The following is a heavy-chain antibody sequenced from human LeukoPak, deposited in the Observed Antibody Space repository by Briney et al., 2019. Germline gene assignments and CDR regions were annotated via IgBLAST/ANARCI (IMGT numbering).Heavy chain of an antibody. CDR2: IYYSGST. D-gene: IGHD1-26*01. J-gene: IGHJ1*01. CDR1: GGSISSSSYY. V-gene: IGHV4-39*07. CDR3: ARGLRWELRRGYFQH. Sequence: SETLSLTCTVSGGSISSSSYYWGWIRQPPGKGLEWIGSIYYSGSTYYNPSLKSRVTIPVDTSKNQFSLKLSSVTPGDTAVYYCARGLRWELRRGYFQHWGQGTLVTVSS.